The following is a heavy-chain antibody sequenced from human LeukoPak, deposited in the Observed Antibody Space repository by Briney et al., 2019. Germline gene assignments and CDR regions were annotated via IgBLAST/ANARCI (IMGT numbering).Heavy chain of an antibody. CDR1: KFTFSNYG. Sequence: GGSLRLSCTGSKFTFSNYGMQWVRQAPGKGLEWVAVVSAHGTTKYYADSVKGRFTISRDNAKNSLYLQTNSLRAEDTAVYYCARAQYYSDSTGYYYLHYWGQGTLVTVSS. J-gene: IGHJ4*02. CDR2: VSAHGTTK. CDR3: ARAQYYSDSTGYYYLHY. V-gene: IGHV3-33*05. D-gene: IGHD3-22*01.